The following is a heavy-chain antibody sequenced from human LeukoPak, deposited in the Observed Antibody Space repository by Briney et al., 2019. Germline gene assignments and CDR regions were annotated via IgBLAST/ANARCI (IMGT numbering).Heavy chain of an antibody. V-gene: IGHV4-4*07. CDR1: GGSISSYY. Sequence: SSETLSLTCNVSGGSISSYYWSWIRQPAGKGLEWIGRIYTSGSTNYNPSLKSRVTMSVDTSKNQFSLKLSSVTAADTAVYYCARDDRIAVAGTPIYYYGMDVWGQGTTVTVSS. CDR2: IYTSGST. CDR3: ARDDRIAVAGTPIYYYGMDV. D-gene: IGHD6-19*01. J-gene: IGHJ6*02.